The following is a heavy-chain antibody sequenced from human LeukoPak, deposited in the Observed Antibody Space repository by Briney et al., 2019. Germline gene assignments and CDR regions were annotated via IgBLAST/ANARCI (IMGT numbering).Heavy chain of an antibody. V-gene: IGHV3-23*01. Sequence: GGSLRLSCAASGFTFSGYAMTWVRQAPGKGLEWVSAIIGSGGSTYYADSVKGRFTISRDNSKNTLYLQMNSLRAEDTAGYYCAKGYDFWSGGIDFWGQGTLVTVSS. CDR2: IIGSGGST. J-gene: IGHJ4*02. CDR3: AKGYDFWSGGIDF. CDR1: GFTFSGYA. D-gene: IGHD3-3*01.